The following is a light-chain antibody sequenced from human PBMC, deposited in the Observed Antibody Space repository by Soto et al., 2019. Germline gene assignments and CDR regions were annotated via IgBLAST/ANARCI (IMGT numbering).Light chain of an antibody. CDR2: EVT. J-gene: IGLJ2*01. V-gene: IGLV2-8*01. CDR1: SSDVGGNNY. Sequence: QSALTQPPSASGSPGQSVASSCTGTSSDVGGNNYVSWYQQHPGKAPKLMVYEVTKRPSGVPDRFSGSKSGNTASLTVSGLQAEDEADYYCSSYAGSNNVIFGGGTQLTVL. CDR3: SSYAGSNNVI.